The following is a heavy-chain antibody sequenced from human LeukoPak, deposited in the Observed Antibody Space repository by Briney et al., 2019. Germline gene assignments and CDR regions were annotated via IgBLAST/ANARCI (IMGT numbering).Heavy chain of an antibody. J-gene: IGHJ4*02. CDR2: VSGRGYST. Sequence: GGSLRLSCAASGFTFSSYAMSWARQAPGRGLEWVSAVSGRGYSTYYADSVKGRFTISRDNSKNTVFLQMSSLRVEDTAVYYCANLGSPELRVPASQGNWGQGTLVTVSS. D-gene: IGHD2-2*01. CDR3: ANLGSPELRVPASQGN. V-gene: IGHV3-23*01. CDR1: GFTFSSYA.